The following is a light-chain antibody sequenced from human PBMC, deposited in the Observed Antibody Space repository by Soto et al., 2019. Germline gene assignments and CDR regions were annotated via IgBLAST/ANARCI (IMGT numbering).Light chain of an antibody. CDR1: QSISSW. V-gene: IGKV1-5*01. Sequence: DIQMTQSPSTLSASVGDRVAITCRASQSISSWLAWYQQKPGKAPKLLIYDASSLESGVPSRFSGSGSGTEFTLTISSLQPDDLATYYCQQYNSYAWTFGQGTKV. CDR2: DAS. J-gene: IGKJ1*01. CDR3: QQYNSYAWT.